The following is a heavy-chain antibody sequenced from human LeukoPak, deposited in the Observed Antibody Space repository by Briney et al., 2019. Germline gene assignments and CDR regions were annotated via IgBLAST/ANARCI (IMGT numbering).Heavy chain of an antibody. Sequence: PGGSLRLSWAASGXTFSSSAMSWVRQAPGKGLEWVSTISSSGGNTYYADSVKGRFTISRDNSKSTLYLQMNSLRAEDTALYYCARGGSGSYYPHWGQGTLVIVSS. CDR2: ISSSGGNT. CDR3: ARGGSGSYYPH. V-gene: IGHV3-23*01. CDR1: GXTFSSSA. J-gene: IGHJ4*02. D-gene: IGHD1-26*01.